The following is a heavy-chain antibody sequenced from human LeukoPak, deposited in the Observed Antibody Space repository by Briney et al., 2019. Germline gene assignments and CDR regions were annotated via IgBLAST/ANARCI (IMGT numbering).Heavy chain of an antibody. J-gene: IGHJ4*02. CDR2: ISWNSGSI. CDR3: AKDIGAVAADAIDY. Sequence: PGRSLRLSCAASGFTFDDYAMHWVRQAPGRGLEWVSGISWNSGSIGYADSVKGRFIISRDNAKNSLYLQMNSLRAEDTALYYCAKDIGAVAADAIDYWGQGTLVTVSS. D-gene: IGHD6-19*01. CDR1: GFTFDDYA. V-gene: IGHV3-9*01.